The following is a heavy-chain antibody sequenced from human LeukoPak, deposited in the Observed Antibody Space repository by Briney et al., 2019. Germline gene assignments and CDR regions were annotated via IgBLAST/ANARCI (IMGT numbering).Heavy chain of an antibody. Sequence: SVKVSCKASGGTFSSYAISWVRQAPGQGLEWMGGIIPIFGTANYAQKFQGRVTITTDESTSTAYMELSSLRSEDTAVYYCARGPRYYDILTGYYDYYYYYYMDVWGKGPRSPSP. CDR3: ARGPRYYDILTGYYDYYYYYYMDV. J-gene: IGHJ6*03. D-gene: IGHD3-9*01. CDR1: GGTFSSYA. V-gene: IGHV1-69*05. CDR2: IIPIFGTA.